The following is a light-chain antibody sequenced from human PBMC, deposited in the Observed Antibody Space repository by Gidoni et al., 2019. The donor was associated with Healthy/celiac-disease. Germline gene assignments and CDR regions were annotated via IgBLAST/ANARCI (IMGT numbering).Light chain of an antibody. Sequence: EIVLTQSPGTLSLSPGERATLSCRASQRVSSSYLAWYQQKPGQAPRLLIYGASSRATGIPDRFSGSGSGTDFTRIISRLEPEDFAVYYCQRFQNFGQGTKLEIK. CDR2: GAS. V-gene: IGKV3-20*01. CDR3: QRFQN. J-gene: IGKJ2*01. CDR1: QRVSSSY.